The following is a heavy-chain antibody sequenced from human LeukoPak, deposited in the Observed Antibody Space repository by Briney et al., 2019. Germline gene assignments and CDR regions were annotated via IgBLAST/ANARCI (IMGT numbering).Heavy chain of an antibody. Sequence: ASVKLSCKAADYTFTTYGISWGRQAPGQGLEWMGWISAYNANTNYAQKLQGRLTMTPDTSTSTAYMELRSLRSDDPAVYYCARNASYGMDVWGQGTTVTVSS. CDR2: ISAYNANT. D-gene: IGHD1-1*01. CDR3: ARNASYGMDV. V-gene: IGHV1-18*01. J-gene: IGHJ6*02. CDR1: DYTFTTYG.